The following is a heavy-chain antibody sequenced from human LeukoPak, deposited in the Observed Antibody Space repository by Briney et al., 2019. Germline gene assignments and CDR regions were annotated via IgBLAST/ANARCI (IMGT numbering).Heavy chain of an antibody. J-gene: IGHJ5*02. CDR3: AREQWLVRGGGSGWFDP. D-gene: IGHD6-19*01. CDR2: INPNSGGT. Sequence: AASVKVSCKASGYTFTGYYMHWVRQAPGQGLEWMGWINPNSGGTNYAQKFQGRVTMTRDTSISTAYMELSRLRSDDTAVYYCAREQWLVRGGGSGWFDPWGQGTLVSVSS. V-gene: IGHV1-2*02. CDR1: GYTFTGYY.